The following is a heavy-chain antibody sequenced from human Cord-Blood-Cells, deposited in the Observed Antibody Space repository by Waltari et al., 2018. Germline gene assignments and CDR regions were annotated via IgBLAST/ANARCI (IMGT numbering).Heavy chain of an antibody. Sequence: QVQLQQWGTGLLKPSETLSLTCAVYGGSFSGYYWSWIRQPPGKGLEWIGEINHSGSTNYHPSLKSRVTISVDTSKNQFSLKLSSVTAADTAVYYCARRKKTYSSSWYWFDPWGQGTLVTVSS. CDR2: INHSGST. CDR1: GGSFSGYY. CDR3: ARRKKTYSSSWYWFDP. V-gene: IGHV4-34*01. D-gene: IGHD6-13*01. J-gene: IGHJ5*02.